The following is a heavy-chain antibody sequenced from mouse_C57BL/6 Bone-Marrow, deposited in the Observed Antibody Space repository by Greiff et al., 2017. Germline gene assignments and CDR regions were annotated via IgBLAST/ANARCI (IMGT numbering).Heavy chain of an antibody. J-gene: IGHJ1*03. D-gene: IGHD1-1*01. CDR2: ISSGGDYI. Sequence: EVMLVESGEGLVKPGGSLKLSCAASGFTFSSYSMSWVRQTPEKRLEWVAYISSGGDYIYYADNVKGRFTISRDKARNTLYLQLSSLTSEDTAMYYWTRECDSSYTSWYFDVWGKGTTVTVSS. V-gene: IGHV5-9-1*02. CDR1: GFTFSSYS. CDR3: TRECDSSYTSWYFDV.